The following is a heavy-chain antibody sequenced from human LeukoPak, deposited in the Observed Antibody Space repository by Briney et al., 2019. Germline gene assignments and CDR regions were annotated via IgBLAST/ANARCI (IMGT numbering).Heavy chain of an antibody. CDR1: GGTFSSYA. CDR2: IIPIFGTA. J-gene: IGHJ5*02. D-gene: IGHD2-2*01. CDR3: ARDVGYCSSTSCTTPVDNWFDP. V-gene: IGHV1-69*13. Sequence: SVKVSCKASGGTFSSYAISWVRQAPGQGLEWMGGIIPIFGTANYAQKFQGRVTITADESTSTAYMELSSLRSEDTAVYYCARDVGYCSSTSCTTPVDNWFDPWGQGTLVTVSS.